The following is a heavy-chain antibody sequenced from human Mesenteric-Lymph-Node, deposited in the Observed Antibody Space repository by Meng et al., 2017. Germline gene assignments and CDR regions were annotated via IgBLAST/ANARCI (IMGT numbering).Heavy chain of an antibody. Sequence: GESLKISCAASGFTVSSNYMSWVRQAPGKGLEWVSVIYSGGSTYYADSVKGRFTISRHNSKNTLYLQMNSLRAEDTAVYYCAREGGDTFDYWGQGTLVTVSS. J-gene: IGHJ4*02. CDR3: AREGGDTFDY. D-gene: IGHD4-17*01. CDR1: GFTVSSNY. CDR2: IYSGGST. V-gene: IGHV3-53*04.